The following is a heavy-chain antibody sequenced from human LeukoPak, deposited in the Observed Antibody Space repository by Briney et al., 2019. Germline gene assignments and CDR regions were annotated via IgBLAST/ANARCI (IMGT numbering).Heavy chain of an antibody. CDR2: ISSSSSYI. CDR1: GFTFSSDN. J-gene: IGHJ4*02. Sequence: GGSLRLSCAASGFTFSSDNMNWVRQAPGKGLEWVSSISSSSSYIYYAVSVKGRFTISRDNAKNSLYLQMNSLRAEDTAVYYCAKEMAVAATWDYWGQGTLVTVSS. CDR3: AKEMAVAATWDY. V-gene: IGHV3-21*01. D-gene: IGHD6-19*01.